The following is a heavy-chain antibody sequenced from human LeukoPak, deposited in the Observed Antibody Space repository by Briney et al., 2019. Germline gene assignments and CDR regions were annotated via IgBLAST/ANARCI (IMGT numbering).Heavy chain of an antibody. V-gene: IGHV3-74*01. Sequence: GGPLRLSCAASGFTFSSYWMHWVRQAPGKGLVWVSRINSDGSSTSYADSVKGRFTISRDNAKNTLYLQMNSLRAEDTAVYYCARGSFGDYVSYWGQGTLVTVSS. D-gene: IGHD2/OR15-2a*01. J-gene: IGHJ4*02. CDR3: ARGSFGDYVSY. CDR1: GFTFSSYW. CDR2: INSDGSST.